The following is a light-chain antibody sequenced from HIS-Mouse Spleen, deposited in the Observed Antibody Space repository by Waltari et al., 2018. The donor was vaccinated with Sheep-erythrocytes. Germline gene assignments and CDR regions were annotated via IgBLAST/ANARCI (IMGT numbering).Light chain of an antibody. CDR3: CSYAGSSTWV. Sequence: QSALTQPASVSGSPGQSVTISCTGTSIDVGSYNLVPWYQQHPGKAPKLRIYEGSKRPSGVSNRFSGSKSGNTASLTISGLQAEDEADYYCCSYAGSSTWVFGGGTKLTVL. J-gene: IGLJ3*02. V-gene: IGLV2-23*01. CDR1: SIDVGSYNL. CDR2: EGS.